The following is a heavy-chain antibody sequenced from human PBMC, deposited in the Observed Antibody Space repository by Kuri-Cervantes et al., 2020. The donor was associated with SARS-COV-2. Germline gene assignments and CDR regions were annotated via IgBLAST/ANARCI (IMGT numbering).Heavy chain of an antibody. J-gene: IGHJ6*02. CDR1: GGSISSYY. CDR2: IYYSGST. V-gene: IGHV4-59*01. CDR3: AREGSGWYGEDYYYYGMDV. Sequence: SETLSLTCTVSGGSISSYYWSWIRQPPGKGPEWIGYIYYSGSTNYNPSLKSRVTISVDTSKNQFSLKLSSVTAADTAVYYCAREGSGWYGEDYYYYGMDVWGQGTTVTVSS. D-gene: IGHD6-19*01.